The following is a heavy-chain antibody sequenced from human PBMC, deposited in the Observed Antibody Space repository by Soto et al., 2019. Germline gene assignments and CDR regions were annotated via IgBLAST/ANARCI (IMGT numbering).Heavy chain of an antibody. D-gene: IGHD3-22*01. CDR3: AREYYYDSSGYYN. CDR1: GGSIRRQY. V-gene: IGHV4-59*11. CDR2: ISYSGST. Sequence: SETLSPTCSFSGGSIRRQYWGWIRQPPGKGLEWIGYISYSGSTTYNPSLKSRVTIFIHTSGNQFSLSLSSVTAADTAVYFCAREYYYDSSGYYNWGQGTLVTVSS. J-gene: IGHJ4*02.